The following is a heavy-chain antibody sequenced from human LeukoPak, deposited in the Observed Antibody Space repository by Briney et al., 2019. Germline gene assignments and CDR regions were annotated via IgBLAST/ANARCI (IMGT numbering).Heavy chain of an antibody. Sequence: ASVKASCKASGYTFTGYYMHWVRQAPGQGLEWMGIINPSGGSTSYAQKFQGRVTMTRDASTSTVYMELSSLRSEDTAVYYCARARGSGYYSAFDIWGQGTMVIVSS. V-gene: IGHV1-46*01. J-gene: IGHJ3*02. CDR3: ARARGSGYYSAFDI. CDR1: GYTFTGYY. CDR2: INPSGGST. D-gene: IGHD3-22*01.